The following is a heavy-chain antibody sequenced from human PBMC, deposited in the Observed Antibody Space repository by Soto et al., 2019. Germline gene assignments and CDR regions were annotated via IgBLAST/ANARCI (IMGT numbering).Heavy chain of an antibody. V-gene: IGHV1-58*01. CDR2: IAVGSGYT. J-gene: IGHJ4*02. Sequence: SVKGSCKASGFTFTSSAFQWVRQARGQRLEWIGWIAVGSGYTNYAQRFQDRVTLTRDMSTATTYMELSRLTSEDTAIYYCAADATAWQQMVPSDHWGQGTLVTVSS. D-gene: IGHD2-8*01. CDR1: GFTFTSSA. CDR3: AADATAWQQMVPSDH.